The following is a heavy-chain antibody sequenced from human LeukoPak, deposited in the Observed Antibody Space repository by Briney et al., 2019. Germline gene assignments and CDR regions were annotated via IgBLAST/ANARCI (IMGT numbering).Heavy chain of an antibody. D-gene: IGHD5-12*01. J-gene: IGHJ4*02. Sequence: GGSLRLSCAASVFTFSNYAMSWVRQAPGKGLEWVSAISGSGGSTYYADSVKGRFTISRDNSKNTLYLQMNSLRAEDTAVYYCAKGGGDSGYDFGFDYWGQGTLVTVSS. CDR1: VFTFSNYA. CDR3: AKGGGDSGYDFGFDY. V-gene: IGHV3-23*01. CDR2: ISGSGGST.